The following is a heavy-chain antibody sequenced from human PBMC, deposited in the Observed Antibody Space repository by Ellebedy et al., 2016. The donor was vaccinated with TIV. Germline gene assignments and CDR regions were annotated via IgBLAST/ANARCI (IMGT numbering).Heavy chain of an antibody. D-gene: IGHD3-22*01. Sequence: AASVKVSCKASGYTFTTYAMHWVRQAPGQRLEWMGWINAGNGNTKYSQKFQGRVTITRDTSASTAYMELSSLRSEDTAVYYCARLSRVYDSSGYNWFEPWGQGTLVTVSS. CDR2: INAGNGNT. CDR1: GYTFTTYA. V-gene: IGHV1-3*01. CDR3: ARLSRVYDSSGYNWFEP. J-gene: IGHJ5*02.